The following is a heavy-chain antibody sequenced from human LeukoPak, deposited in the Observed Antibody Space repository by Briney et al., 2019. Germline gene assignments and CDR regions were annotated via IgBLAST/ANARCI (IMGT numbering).Heavy chain of an antibody. CDR2: IYYSGST. CDR1: GGSISSYY. Sequence: SETLSLTCTVSGGSISSYYWSWIRQPSGKGLEWIGYIYYSGSTNYNPSLKSRVTISVDTSKNQFSLKLSSVTAADTAVYYCARDLRYSSSWYNYYYMDVWGKGTTVTVSS. D-gene: IGHD6-13*01. V-gene: IGHV4-59*01. J-gene: IGHJ6*03. CDR3: ARDLRYSSSWYNYYYMDV.